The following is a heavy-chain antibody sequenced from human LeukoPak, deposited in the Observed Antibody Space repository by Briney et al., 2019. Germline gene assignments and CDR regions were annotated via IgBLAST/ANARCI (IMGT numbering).Heavy chain of an antibody. CDR1: GFTFSSYG. D-gene: IGHD2-2*01. Sequence: GGSLRLSCAASGFTFSSYGMHWVRQAPGKGLEWVAVIWYDGSNKYYADSVKGRFTISRDNSRNTLYLQMNTLRAEDTAVYYCAKRLTAAAATYYFDSWGQGTLVTVSS. V-gene: IGHV3-33*06. J-gene: IGHJ4*02. CDR2: IWYDGSNK. CDR3: AKRLTAAAATYYFDS.